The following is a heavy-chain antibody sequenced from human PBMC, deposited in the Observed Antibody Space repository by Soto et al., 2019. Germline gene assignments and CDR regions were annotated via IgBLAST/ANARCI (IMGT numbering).Heavy chain of an antibody. CDR3: ARHFRERYFYFSNVYLIDPQFDY. D-gene: IGHD3-22*01. CDR2: VFYSGST. J-gene: IGHJ4*02. V-gene: IGHV4-59*08. Sequence: PSETLSLTCTVSGGSIDTYYWSWIRQPPGKGLEWVGYVFYSGSTNYNPSLESRVTVSVDTSKNQFSLRLRSVTAADTAVYYCARHFRERYFYFSNVYLIDPQFDYWGQGILVTVSS. CDR1: GGSIDTYY.